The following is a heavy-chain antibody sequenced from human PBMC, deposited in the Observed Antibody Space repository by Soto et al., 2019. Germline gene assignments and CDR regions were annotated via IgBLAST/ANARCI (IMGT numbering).Heavy chain of an antibody. CDR3: AIDSYYCSGATAIGY. Sequence: PSETLSLTCTVSGGSISGYYWSWIRQPPGKGLEWIGYIYYSGTTSYNPSLNSRVTMSVDTSKNQFSLKVNSVTAADTAVYYCAIDSYYCSGATAIGYSGQGTLVTV. D-gene: IGHD3-10*01. V-gene: IGHV4-59*01. CDR2: IYYSGTT. J-gene: IGHJ4*02. CDR1: GGSISGYY.